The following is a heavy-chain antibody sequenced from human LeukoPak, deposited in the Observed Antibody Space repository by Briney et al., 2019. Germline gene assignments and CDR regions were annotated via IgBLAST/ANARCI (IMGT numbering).Heavy chain of an antibody. Sequence: TGRSLRLSCAASGFTFSSYAMHWVRQAPGKGLEWVAVISYDGSNKYYADSVKGRFTISRDNSENTLYLQMNSLRAEDTAVYYCARDTHYDILTGPFDYWGQGTLVTVSS. V-gene: IGHV3-30*04. J-gene: IGHJ4*02. D-gene: IGHD3-9*01. CDR3: ARDTHYDILTGPFDY. CDR2: ISYDGSNK. CDR1: GFTFSSYA.